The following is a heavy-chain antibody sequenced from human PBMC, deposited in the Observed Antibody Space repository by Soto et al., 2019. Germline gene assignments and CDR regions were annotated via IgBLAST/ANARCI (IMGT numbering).Heavy chain of an antibody. J-gene: IGHJ5*02. CDR1: GYSFTSYW. D-gene: IGHD5-12*01. Sequence: GESLKISCKGSGYSFTSYWIGWVRQMPGKGLEWMGIIYPGDSDTRYSPSFQGQVTISADKSISTAYLQWSSLKASDTAMYYCARTVRGYSGYPLLRSNWFDPWGLGSLVTVSS. CDR3: ARTVRGYSGYPLLRSNWFDP. V-gene: IGHV5-51*01. CDR2: IYPGDSDT.